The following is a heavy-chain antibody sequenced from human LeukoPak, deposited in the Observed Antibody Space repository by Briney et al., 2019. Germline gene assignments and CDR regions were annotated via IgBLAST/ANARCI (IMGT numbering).Heavy chain of an antibody. J-gene: IGHJ4*02. CDR2: IYYSGST. V-gene: IGHV4-39*07. Sequence: PSETLSLTCTVSGGSISSSSYYWGWIRQPPGKGLEWIGSIYYSGSTYYNPSLKSRVTISVDTSKNQFSLKLSSVTAADTAVYYCARKRGYSGYGPPDFDYWGRGTLVTVSS. CDR1: GGSISSSSYY. D-gene: IGHD5-12*01. CDR3: ARKRGYSGYGPPDFDY.